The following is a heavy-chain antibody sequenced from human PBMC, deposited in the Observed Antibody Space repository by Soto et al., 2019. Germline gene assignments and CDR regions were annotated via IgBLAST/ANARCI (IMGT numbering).Heavy chain of an antibody. J-gene: IGHJ4*02. CDR2: ISYDGSNK. Sequence: GSLRLSCAASGFTFSSYAMHWVRQAPGKGLEWVAVISYDGSNKYYADSVKGRFTISRDNSKNTLYLQMNSLRAEDTAVYYCARDGELGSSYFDYWGQGTLVTVSS. CDR3: ARDGELGSSYFDY. D-gene: IGHD1-26*01. V-gene: IGHV3-30-3*01. CDR1: GFTFSSYA.